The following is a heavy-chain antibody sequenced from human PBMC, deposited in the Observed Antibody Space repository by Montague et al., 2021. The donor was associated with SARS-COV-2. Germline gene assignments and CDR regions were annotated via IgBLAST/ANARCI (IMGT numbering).Heavy chain of an antibody. CDR3: ARGPSDTYYYNGMDV. V-gene: IGHV2-70*11. J-gene: IGHJ6*02. Sequence: PELAKPTQTLTLTCTFSGFSLSTSGMCMTWIRQPPGKALEWLARIDWDGDKYYSTSLKSRLTISKDTSKNLVVLTMTNMDPVDTATYYCARGPSDTYYYNGMDVWGRGTTVTVSS. CDR2: IDWDGDK. CDR1: GFSLSTSGMC.